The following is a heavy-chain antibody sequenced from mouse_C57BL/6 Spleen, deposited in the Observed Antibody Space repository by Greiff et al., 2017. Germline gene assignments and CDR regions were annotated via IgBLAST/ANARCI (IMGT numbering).Heavy chain of an antibody. V-gene: IGHV1-85*01. J-gene: IGHJ3*01. D-gene: IGHD1-1*01. Sequence: VQLVESGPELVKPGASVKLSCKASGYTFTSYDINWVQQRPGQGLEWIGRIYPRGGSTKYTEKFKGKATLTVDKSFSTAYMELHSLTSEDSAVDCCARYGGYGSIFAYWGQGTLVTVSA. CDR1: GYTFTSYD. CDR3: ARYGGYGSIFAY. CDR2: IYPRGGST.